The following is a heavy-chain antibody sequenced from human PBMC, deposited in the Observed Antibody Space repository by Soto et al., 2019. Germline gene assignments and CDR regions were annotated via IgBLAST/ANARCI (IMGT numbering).Heavy chain of an antibody. CDR2: ISYDGSNK. CDR3: AKCSSGFLKRDAFDI. D-gene: IGHD3-22*01. CDR1: GFTFSSYG. Sequence: QVQLVESGGGVVQPGRSLRLSCAASGFTFSSYGMHWVRQAPGKGLEWVAVISYDGSNKYYADSVKGRFTISRDNSKNTLYLQMNSLRAEDTAVYYCAKCSSGFLKRDAFDIWGQGTMVTVSS. V-gene: IGHV3-30*18. J-gene: IGHJ3*02.